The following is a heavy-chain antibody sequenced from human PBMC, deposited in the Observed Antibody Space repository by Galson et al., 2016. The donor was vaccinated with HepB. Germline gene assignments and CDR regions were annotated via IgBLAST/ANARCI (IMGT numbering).Heavy chain of an antibody. D-gene: IGHD2/OR15-2a*01. Sequence: SLRLSCAASGFTFSNYGMHWVRQAPGKGLEWVAADSMDGRRKFYADSVKGRFNISGDNSNNMLFLQMSSLRTDDTAIYYCAKRHEYCPAVGCSVDFWGQGTLVTVSS. CDR1: GFTFSNYG. CDR3: AKRHEYCPAVGCSVDF. V-gene: IGHV3-30*18. J-gene: IGHJ4*02. CDR2: DSMDGRRK.